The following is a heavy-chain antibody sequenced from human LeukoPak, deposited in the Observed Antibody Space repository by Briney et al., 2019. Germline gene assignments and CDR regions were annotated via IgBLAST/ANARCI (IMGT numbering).Heavy chain of an antibody. CDR1: GYTFTNYY. CDR2: IKPSSGT. D-gene: IGHD2-21*02. J-gene: IGHJ4*02. V-gene: IGHV1-2*02. CDR3: ARTLTAGGAR. Sequence: ASVKVSCKASGYTFTNYYLHWVQQAPGQGLEWMGWIKPSSGTNYAQRLQGRVTMTGDTSISTAYMELSSLRSDDTAVYYCARTLTAGGARWGQGTLVTVSS.